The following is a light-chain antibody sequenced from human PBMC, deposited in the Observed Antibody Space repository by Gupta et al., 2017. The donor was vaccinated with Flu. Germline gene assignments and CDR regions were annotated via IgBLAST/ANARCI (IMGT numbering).Light chain of an antibody. CDR2: WAS. V-gene: IGKV4-1*01. J-gene: IGKJ1*01. CDR1: QSILYSSNNKND. Sequence: DIVMTQSRDSLAVSLGERATINCKSSQSILYSSNNKNDLAWYQQKPGQPPQLLIYWASTRASGVPDRFSGSGSGTDFTLTISSPQAEDVAIYYCQQYYSTPRAFGQGTRVEIK. CDR3: QQYYSTPRA.